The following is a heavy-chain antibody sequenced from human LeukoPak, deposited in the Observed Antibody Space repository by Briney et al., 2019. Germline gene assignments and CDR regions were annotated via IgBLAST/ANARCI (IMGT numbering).Heavy chain of an antibody. Sequence: PSETLSLTCTVSGFSISSGHYWGWVRQPPGAGLEWIGSVYQSGTTYYNPSLKSRVTTSVDMPKNQFSLRLRPVTAADTAVYYCARIFIRNGYSSYFDCWGQGTLVIVSS. CDR1: GFSISSGHY. CDR2: VYQSGTT. V-gene: IGHV4-38-2*02. J-gene: IGHJ4*02. CDR3: ARIFIRNGYSSYFDC. D-gene: IGHD5-18*01.